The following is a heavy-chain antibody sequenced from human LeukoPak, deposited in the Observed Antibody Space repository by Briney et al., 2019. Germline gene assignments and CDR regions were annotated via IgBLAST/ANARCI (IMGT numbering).Heavy chain of an antibody. J-gene: IGHJ5*02. D-gene: IGHD4-11*01. CDR1: GYTFTSYG. Sequence: ASVKVSCKASGYTFTSYGISWVRQAPGHGLEWMGWISDYSGNTNYAQKLQGRVTMTTDTSTSTAYMELRSLRSDDTAVYYCARDLYRDSLPVSWFDPWGQGTLVTVSS. CDR2: ISDYSGNT. V-gene: IGHV1-18*01. CDR3: ARDLYRDSLPVSWFDP.